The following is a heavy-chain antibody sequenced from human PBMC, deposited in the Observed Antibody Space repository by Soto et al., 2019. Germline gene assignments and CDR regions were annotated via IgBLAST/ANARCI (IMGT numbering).Heavy chain of an antibody. Sequence: QVQLVQSGAEVKKPGSSVKVSCKASGGTFSSYAISWVRQAPGQGLEWMGGIIPIPGTANYAKKFQGRVTITADESTSTAYMEMSSLRSADTAVYYCARSQGSSTSLEIYYYYYYGMDVWGQGTTVTVSS. V-gene: IGHV1-69*01. CDR2: IIPIPGTA. D-gene: IGHD2-2*01. CDR3: ARSQGSSTSLEIYYYYYYGMDV. J-gene: IGHJ6*02. CDR1: GGTFSSYA.